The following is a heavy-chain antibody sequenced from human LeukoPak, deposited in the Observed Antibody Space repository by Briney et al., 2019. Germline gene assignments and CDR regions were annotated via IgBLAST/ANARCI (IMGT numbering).Heavy chain of an antibody. CDR1: GFTFDDYT. CDR2: ISGSGGST. V-gene: IGHV3-23*01. J-gene: IGHJ6*02. CDR3: ASGDDILTGYPDYYYGMDV. D-gene: IGHD3-9*01. Sequence: PGGSLRLSCAASGFTFDDYTMHWVRQVPGKGLEWVSAISGSGGSTYYADSVKGRFTISRDNSKNTLYLQMNSLRAEDTAVYYCASGDDILTGYPDYYYGMDVWGQGTTVTVSS.